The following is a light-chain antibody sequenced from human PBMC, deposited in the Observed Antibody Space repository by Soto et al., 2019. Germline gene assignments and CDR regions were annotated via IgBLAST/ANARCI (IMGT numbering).Light chain of an antibody. J-gene: IGKJ4*01. Sequence: EIVLTQSPGTLSLSPGDRATLSCRASQSINSNYLAWYQQKPGQAPRLLIYGASSRATGIPARFNGSGSETDFSLTITRLEREDIAVYYCYQYGTSPPFAFGGVTRVEIK. CDR1: QSINSNY. V-gene: IGKV3-20*01. CDR3: YQYGTSPPFA. CDR2: GAS.